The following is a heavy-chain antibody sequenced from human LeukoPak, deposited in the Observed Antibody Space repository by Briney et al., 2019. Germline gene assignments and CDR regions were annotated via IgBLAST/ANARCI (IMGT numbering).Heavy chain of an antibody. V-gene: IGHV1-69*04. CDR3: ARGMVAVVTTDY. Sequence: SVKVSCKASGGTFSSYAISWVRQAPGQGLEWMGRIIPILGIANYAQKFQGRVTITADKSTSTAYMEPSSLRSEDTAVYYCARGMVAVVTTDYWGQGTLVTVSS. CDR1: GGTFSSYA. D-gene: IGHD4-23*01. J-gene: IGHJ4*02. CDR2: IIPILGIA.